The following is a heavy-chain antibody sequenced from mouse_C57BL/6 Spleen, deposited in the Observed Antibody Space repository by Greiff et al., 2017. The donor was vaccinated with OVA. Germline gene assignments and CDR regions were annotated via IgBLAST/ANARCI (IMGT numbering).Heavy chain of an antibody. J-gene: IGHJ4*01. CDR1: GFTFTSYW. V-gene: IGHV1-69*01. D-gene: IGHD1-1*01. CDR3: ARRGRDSSSMGY. CDR2: IDPSDSYT. Sequence: QVQLQQPGAELVMPGASVKLSCTASGFTFTSYWMHWVKQRPGQGLEWIGEIDPSDSYTNYNQKFKGKSTLTLDKSSSTAYMQLSSLTSEDSAVYYCARRGRDSSSMGYWGQGTSVTVSS.